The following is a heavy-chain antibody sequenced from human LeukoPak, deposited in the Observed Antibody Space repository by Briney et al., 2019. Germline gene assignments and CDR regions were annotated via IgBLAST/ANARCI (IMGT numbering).Heavy chain of an antibody. V-gene: IGHV3-30*02. D-gene: IGHD2-15*01. Sequence: PGGSLRLSCAASGFTFSSYGMHWVRQAPGKGLEWVAFIRYDGSNKYYADSVKGRFTISRDNSKNTLYLQMNSLRAEDTAVYYCAKAQYCSGGSCYSGTAYFQHWGQGTLVTVSS. CDR1: GFTFSSYG. J-gene: IGHJ1*01. CDR3: AKAQYCSGGSCYSGTAYFQH. CDR2: IRYDGSNK.